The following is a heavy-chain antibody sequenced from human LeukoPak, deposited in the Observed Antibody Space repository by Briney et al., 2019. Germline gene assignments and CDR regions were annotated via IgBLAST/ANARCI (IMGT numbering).Heavy chain of an antibody. V-gene: IGHV3-66*01. Sequence: GGSLRLSCAPSGFTVSSSYMSWVRQAPGKGLEWVSIIYSSGSTYYADSVKGRFTISRDNSKNTLYLQVNSLRAEDTAVYCCAKDRHPYYYDSSGYYYDAFHIWGQGTMVTVSS. CDR2: IYSSGST. CDR1: GFTVSSSY. J-gene: IGHJ3*02. CDR3: AKDRHPYYYDSSGYYYDAFHI. D-gene: IGHD3-22*01.